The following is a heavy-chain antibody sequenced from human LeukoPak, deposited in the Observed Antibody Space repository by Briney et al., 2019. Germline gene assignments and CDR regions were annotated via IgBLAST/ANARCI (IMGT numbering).Heavy chain of an antibody. V-gene: IGHV1-2*02. CDR2: INPKNGGT. CDR3: AREPPYTGHCDITTCDVSRFDL. J-gene: IGHJ4*02. D-gene: IGHD2-2*01. CDR1: RNIFTGYF. Sequence: ASVKVSCKASRNIFTGYFVHWVRQAPGQGLEWMGWINPKNGGTNPAEKFQGRVTMTRDTSLSTAFMELTGLTSDDTAVYFCAREPPYTGHCDITTCDVSRFDLWGQGTLVTVSS.